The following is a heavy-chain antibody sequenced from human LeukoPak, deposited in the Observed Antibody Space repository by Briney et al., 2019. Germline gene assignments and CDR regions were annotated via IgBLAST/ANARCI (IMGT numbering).Heavy chain of an antibody. CDR3: ARDSGGGYYYDSSGYYAEHFQH. J-gene: IGHJ1*01. D-gene: IGHD3-22*01. CDR2: INPNSGGT. V-gene: IGHV1-2*02. Sequence: ASVKVSCKASGYTFTGYYMHWVRQAPGQGLEWMGWINPNSGGTNYAQKFQGRVTMTRDTSISTAYMELSRLRSDDTAVYYCARDSGGGYYYDSSGYYAEHFQHWGQGTLVAVSS. CDR1: GYTFTGYY.